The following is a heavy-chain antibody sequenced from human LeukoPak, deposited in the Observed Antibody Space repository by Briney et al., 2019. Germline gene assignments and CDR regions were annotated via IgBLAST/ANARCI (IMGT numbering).Heavy chain of an antibody. CDR2: IYYDGSQT. J-gene: IGHJ2*01. V-gene: IGHV3-33*01. CDR3: ARNFIWYFDY. CDR1: GFTFSSYG. Sequence: GGSLRLSCGASGFTFSSYGMHWVRQAPGEGLEWVALIYYDGSQTHYSDSVKGRFTISRDNSKNTVDLQMNSLRVEDTAVYYCARNFIWYFDYWGRGSPVTVSS. D-gene: IGHD3-3*01.